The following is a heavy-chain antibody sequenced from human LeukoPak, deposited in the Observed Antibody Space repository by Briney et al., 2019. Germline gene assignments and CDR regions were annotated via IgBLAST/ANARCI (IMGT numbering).Heavy chain of an antibody. CDR3: ARRGATVSGDY. D-gene: IGHD5-12*01. Sequence: TSETLSLTCTVSGGSISSSSYYWGWIRQPPGKGLEWIGSIYSSGSTYYNPSLRSRVTISVDTSKNHFSLKLSSVTAADTAVYYCARRGATVSGDYWGQGTLIIVSS. CDR2: IYSSGST. CDR1: GGSISSSSYY. V-gene: IGHV4-39*02. J-gene: IGHJ4*02.